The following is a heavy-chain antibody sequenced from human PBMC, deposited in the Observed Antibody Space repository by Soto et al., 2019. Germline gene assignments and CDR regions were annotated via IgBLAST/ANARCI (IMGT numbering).Heavy chain of an antibody. CDR3: ATMPQGPRDAFDI. V-gene: IGHV1-24*01. D-gene: IGHD2-2*01. J-gene: IGHJ3*02. Sequence: ASVKVSCKVSGYTLTELSMHWVRQAPGKGLEWMGGFDPEDGETIYAQKFQGRVTMTEDTSTDTAYMELSSLRSEDAAVYYCATMPQGPRDAFDIWGQGTMVTVSS. CDR1: GYTLTELS. CDR2: FDPEDGET.